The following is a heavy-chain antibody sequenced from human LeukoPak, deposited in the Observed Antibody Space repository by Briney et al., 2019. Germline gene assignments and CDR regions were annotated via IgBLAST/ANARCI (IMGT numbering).Heavy chain of an antibody. CDR1: GGSISGYY. J-gene: IGHJ6*02. V-gene: IGHV4-59*12. CDR2: IYHSGST. D-gene: IGHD1-26*01. Sequence: SETLSLTCTVSGGSISGYYWSWIRQPPGKGLEWIGYIYHSGSTNYNPSLKSRVTISVDKSKNQFSLKLTLVTAADTAMYYCAGGNGARGYYFYGMDVWGQGTTVTVSS. CDR3: AGGNGARGYYFYGMDV.